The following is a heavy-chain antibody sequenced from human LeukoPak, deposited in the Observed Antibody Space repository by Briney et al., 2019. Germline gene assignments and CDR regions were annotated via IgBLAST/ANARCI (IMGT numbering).Heavy chain of an antibody. V-gene: IGHV3-30*04. CDR1: GFTFSSYA. J-gene: IGHJ4*02. CDR2: ISYDGSNK. D-gene: IGHD3-22*01. CDR3: ARDHDDRSGYAL. Sequence: GGSLRLSCAASGFTFSSYAMHWVRQAPGKGLEWVAVISYDGSNKYYAESVKGRFTISRDNSKNTLYLQMNSLRAEDTAVYYCARDHDDRSGYALWGQGTLVTVSS.